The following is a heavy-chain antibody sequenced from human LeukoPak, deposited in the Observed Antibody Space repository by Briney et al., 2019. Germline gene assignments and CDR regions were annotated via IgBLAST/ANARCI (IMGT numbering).Heavy chain of an antibody. J-gene: IGHJ4*02. CDR1: GVPSSRYS. Sequence: GGSLRHSCSASGVPSSRYSLEVVRQAPGKGLEYVSAISGNGGSTYYADSVKGRFTISRDNSKNTLYLQMSRLSTEATTICDCMKAHGDFWSRLDYWGQGTLVTVSS. V-gene: IGHV3-64D*09. D-gene: IGHD3-3*01. CDR3: MKAHGDFWSRLDY. CDR2: ISGNGGST.